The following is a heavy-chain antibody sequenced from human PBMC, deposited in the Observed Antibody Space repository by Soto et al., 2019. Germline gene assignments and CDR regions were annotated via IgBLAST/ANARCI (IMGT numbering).Heavy chain of an antibody. D-gene: IGHD5-12*01. J-gene: IGHJ4*02. Sequence: ASVKVSCKTSGYTFSDYGINWVRQAPGQGLEWMGWISAYNGNTNFAQKLQGRVSLTTDTSSTTAYMELRSLTSDDTAVYYCARDLVPGYTGFSDYWGQGTLVTVSS. CDR2: ISAYNGNT. V-gene: IGHV1-18*01. CDR3: ARDLVPGYTGFSDY. CDR1: GYTFSDYG.